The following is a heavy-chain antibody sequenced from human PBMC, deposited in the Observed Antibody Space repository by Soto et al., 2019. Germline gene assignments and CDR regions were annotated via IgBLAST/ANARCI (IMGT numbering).Heavy chain of an antibody. Sequence: GGSLRLSCAASGFTFSDYYMSWVRQAPGKGLEWVSTISGSGGTTYYTDSVKGRFTISRDSSKTTLYLQMNSLRAEDTAVYYCAKDKYYYRYWGQGTLVTVSS. D-gene: IGHD3-10*01. J-gene: IGHJ4*02. CDR2: ISGSGGTT. CDR1: GFTFSDYY. V-gene: IGHV3-23*01. CDR3: AKDKYYYRY.